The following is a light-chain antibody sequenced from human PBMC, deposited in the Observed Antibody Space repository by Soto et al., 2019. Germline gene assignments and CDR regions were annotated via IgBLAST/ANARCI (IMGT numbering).Light chain of an antibody. CDR2: GAS. CDR3: QQYGRSPFT. CDR1: QSVSSSY. V-gene: IGKV3-20*01. J-gene: IGKJ3*01. Sequence: EIVLTQSPGTLSLSPGERATLSCRASQSVSSSYLAWYQQKPGQAPRLLIYGASSRATGIPGRFSGSGSGTDFTLTISRLEPKDFAVYYCQQYGRSPFTFGPGPKVDIK.